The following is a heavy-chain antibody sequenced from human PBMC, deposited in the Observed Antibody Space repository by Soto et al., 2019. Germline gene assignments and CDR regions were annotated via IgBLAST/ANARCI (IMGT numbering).Heavy chain of an antibody. V-gene: IGHV3-33*01. J-gene: IGHJ6*02. D-gene: IGHD6-13*01. Sequence: PGGSLRLSCAASGFTFSSYGMHWVRQAPGKGLEWVAVIWYDGSNKYYADSVKGRFTISRDNSKNTLYLQMNSLRAEDTAVYYCARDGGSWLIAPYGMDVWGQGTTVTVSS. CDR3: ARDGGSWLIAPYGMDV. CDR2: IWYDGSNK. CDR1: GFTFSSYG.